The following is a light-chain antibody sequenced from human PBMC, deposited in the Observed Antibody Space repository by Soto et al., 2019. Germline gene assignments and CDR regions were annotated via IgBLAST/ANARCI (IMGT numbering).Light chain of an antibody. CDR1: QSVSSN. V-gene: IGKV3-20*01. CDR3: QQYGGSPIT. Sequence: GERATLSCRASQSVSSNLAWYQQKPGQAPRLLIYGASSRATGIPDRFSGSGSETDFTLTVSRLEPEDFAVYYCQQYGGSPITFGQGTRLEN. J-gene: IGKJ5*01. CDR2: GAS.